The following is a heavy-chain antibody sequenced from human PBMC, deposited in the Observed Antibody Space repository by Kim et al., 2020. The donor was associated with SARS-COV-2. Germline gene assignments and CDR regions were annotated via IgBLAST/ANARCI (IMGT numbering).Heavy chain of an antibody. Sequence: ASVKVSCKASGYTFTGYYMHWVRQAPGQGLEWMGWINPNSGGTNYAQKFQGRVTMTRDTSISTAYMELSRLRSDDTAVYYCAREPGYSSSWPIDYWGQGTLVTVSS. CDR2: INPNSGGT. D-gene: IGHD6-13*01. J-gene: IGHJ4*02. CDR3: AREPGYSSSWPIDY. V-gene: IGHV1-2*02. CDR1: GYTFTGYY.